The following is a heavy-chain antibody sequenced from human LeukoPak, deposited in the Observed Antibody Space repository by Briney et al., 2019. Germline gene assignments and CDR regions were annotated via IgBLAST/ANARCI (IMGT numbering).Heavy chain of an antibody. Sequence: PGESLRLSCAASGFTFIDYYMHWVRQVKGKGLEWVSAIGIRGDTHNSGSVKGRFTISRENAESSLYLQMNSLRAEDTAVYYCARGGIQVSGIDEFDYWGQGTLVTVSS. V-gene: IGHV3-13*01. CDR2: IGIRGDT. J-gene: IGHJ4*02. D-gene: IGHD6-19*01. CDR3: ARGGIQVSGIDEFDY. CDR1: GFTFIDYY.